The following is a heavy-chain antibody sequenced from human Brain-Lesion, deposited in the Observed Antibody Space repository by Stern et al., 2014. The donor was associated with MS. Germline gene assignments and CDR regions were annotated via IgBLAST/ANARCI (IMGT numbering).Heavy chain of an antibody. CDR1: GGSISSGGYY. J-gene: IGHJ6*02. CDR3: ARGRVVPGFQYYATDV. D-gene: IGHD2-2*01. V-gene: IGHV4-61*02. Sequence: QLQLQESGPGLVKPSQTLSLSCTVSGGSISSGGYYWSWIRQPAGKGLEWIGRIFNSGRTSYNPSLQSRVTISIDTSKNQFSLRLNPMTAADTAVYYCARGRVVPGFQYYATDVWGQGTTVIVSS. CDR2: IFNSGRT.